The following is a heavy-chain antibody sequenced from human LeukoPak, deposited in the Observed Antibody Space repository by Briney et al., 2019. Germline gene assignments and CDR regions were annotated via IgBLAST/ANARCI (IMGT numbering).Heavy chain of an antibody. D-gene: IGHD3-22*01. CDR3: ARELYYYDSSGYFDY. V-gene: IGHV3-30-3*01. CDR1: GFIFSSYA. CDR2: ISYDGSNQ. J-gene: IGHJ4*02. Sequence: GRSLRLPCAASGFIFSSYAMHWVRQAPGKGLEWVAVISYDGSNQYYADSVKGRFTISRDNAKNSLYLQMNSLRAEDTAVYYCARELYYYDSSGYFDYWGQGTLVTVSS.